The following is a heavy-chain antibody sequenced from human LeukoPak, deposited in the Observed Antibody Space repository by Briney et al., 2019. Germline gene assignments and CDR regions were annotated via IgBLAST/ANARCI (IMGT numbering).Heavy chain of an antibody. CDR1: GGSITSTNY. V-gene: IGHV4-4*02. J-gene: IGHJ2*01. CDR3: ARGRGAVAGRWYFDL. D-gene: IGHD6-19*01. Sequence: SETLSLTCGVSGGSITSTNYWTWVRQPPGKGLEWIGEVNLQGSTNYNPSLMGRVAISVDMSENHISLQLTSVTAADTAVYYCARGRGAVAGRWYFDLWGRGTLVTVSS. CDR2: VNLQGST.